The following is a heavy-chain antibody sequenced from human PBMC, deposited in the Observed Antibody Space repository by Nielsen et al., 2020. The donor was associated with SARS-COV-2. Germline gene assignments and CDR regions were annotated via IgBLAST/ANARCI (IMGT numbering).Heavy chain of an antibody. D-gene: IGHD1-26*01. Sequence: SETLSLTCTVSGGSINLYYWSWIRQPPGKGLEWIGYVYSSGSTDYNPSLKRRVTMSVDTFRNQFSLKLNSVTPADTAVYYCARRWSNYDPFDYWGQGSLVTVSS. CDR3: ARRWSNYDPFDY. CDR2: VYSSGST. V-gene: IGHV4-59*01. J-gene: IGHJ4*02. CDR1: GGSINLYY.